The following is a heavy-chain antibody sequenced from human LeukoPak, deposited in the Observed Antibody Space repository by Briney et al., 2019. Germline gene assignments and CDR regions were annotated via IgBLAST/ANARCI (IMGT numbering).Heavy chain of an antibody. CDR3: ARDRPTENWFDP. V-gene: IGHV4-39*07. CDR1: GGSISSSYYY. Sequence: SETLSLTCTVSGGSISSSYYYWAWIRQPPGKGLEWVGSISYGGSAHYNASLRSRVTISIDASKNQFSLKLSSVTAADTAVYYCARDRPTENWFDPWGQGTLVTVSS. D-gene: IGHD1-14*01. J-gene: IGHJ5*02. CDR2: ISYGGSA.